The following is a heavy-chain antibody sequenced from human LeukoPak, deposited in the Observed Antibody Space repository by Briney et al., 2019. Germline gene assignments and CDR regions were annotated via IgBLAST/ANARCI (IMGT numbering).Heavy chain of an antibody. V-gene: IGHV1-46*01. Sequence: ASVKVSCKASGYTFTGYYMHWVRQAPGQGLEWMGRINPSGGSTSYAQKFQGRVTMTRDTSTSTVYMELSSLRSEDTAVYCCARDWEGSIAVADSSDYWGQGTLVTVSS. D-gene: IGHD6-19*01. CDR2: INPSGGST. CDR1: GYTFTGYY. J-gene: IGHJ4*02. CDR3: ARDWEGSIAVADSSDY.